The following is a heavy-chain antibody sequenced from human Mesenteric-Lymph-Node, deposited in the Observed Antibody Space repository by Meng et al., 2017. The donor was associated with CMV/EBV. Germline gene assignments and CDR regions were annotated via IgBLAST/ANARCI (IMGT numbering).Heavy chain of an antibody. V-gene: IGHV4-34*01. CDR2: INHSGST. D-gene: IGHD3-9*01. J-gene: IGHJ4*02. CDR1: GGSVSGYY. Sequence: QVDLHQLGAGLLKPSETLSVTGAVYGGSVSGYYWNWIRQSPEKGLEWIGEINHSGSTTYNPSFTSRIIISVDTSTNQISLNMSSVTAADTAVYYCARGSSYDILTGYFDYWGQGALVTVSS. CDR3: ARGSSYDILTGYFDY.